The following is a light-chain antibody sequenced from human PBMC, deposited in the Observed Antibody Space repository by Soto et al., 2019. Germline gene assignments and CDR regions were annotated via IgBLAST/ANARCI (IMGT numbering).Light chain of an antibody. V-gene: IGKV3-11*01. Sequence: EIVLTQSPGTLSSSPGERVTLSCRASQSVGSHLAWYQRKPGQAPRLLVYDAVHRATGIPDRFSGSGSGTDFTLTISSLEPEDFAIYYCQQRSNWPPITFGQGTRLEIK. J-gene: IGKJ5*01. CDR2: DAV. CDR3: QQRSNWPPIT. CDR1: QSVGSH.